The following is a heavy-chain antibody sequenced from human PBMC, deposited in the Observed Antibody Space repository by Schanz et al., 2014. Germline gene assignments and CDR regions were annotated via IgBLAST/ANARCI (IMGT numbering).Heavy chain of an antibody. CDR1: GASISSNNW. J-gene: IGHJ4*02. CDR3: ASWIYYGSVSQTTFDY. D-gene: IGHD3-10*01. Sequence: QVQLQESGPGLVKPSGTLSLTCAVSGASISSNNWWSWVRQPPGKGLEWIGEIFHSGSTTYNPSLKSRVTIPVAKSKNLSPLTLSSVTAADTAVYYCASWIYYGSVSQTTFDYWGQGTLVTVSS. CDR2: IFHSGST. V-gene: IGHV4-4*02.